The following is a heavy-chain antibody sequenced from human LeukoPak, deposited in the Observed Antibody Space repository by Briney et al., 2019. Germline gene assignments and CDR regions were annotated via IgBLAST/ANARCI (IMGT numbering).Heavy chain of an antibody. V-gene: IGHV3-30*03. D-gene: IGHD6-13*01. J-gene: IGHJ4*02. CDR1: GFTFSSYG. CDR3: ARVAPAALDY. CDR2: ISYDGSNK. Sequence: GGSLRLSCAASGFTFSSYGMHWVRQAPGKGLEWVAVISYDGSNKYYADSVKGRFTISRDNSKNTLYLQMNSLRAEDTAVYYCARVAPAALDYWGQGTLVTVSS.